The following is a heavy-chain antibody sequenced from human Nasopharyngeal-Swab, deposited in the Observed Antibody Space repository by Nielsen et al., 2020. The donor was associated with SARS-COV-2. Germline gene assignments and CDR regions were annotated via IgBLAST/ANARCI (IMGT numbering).Heavy chain of an antibody. J-gene: IGHJ6*03. CDR3: ARSKYQLPEGYYYYYMDV. V-gene: IGHV3-66*02. CDR1: GFTVSSNY. CDR2: IYSGGHT. Sequence: GSLRLSCAASGFTVSSNYMSWVRQAPGKGLEWVSVIYSGGHTYYADSVKGRFTISRDNSKNTLYLQMNSLRAEDTAVYYCARSKYQLPEGYYYYYMDVWGKGTTVTVSS. D-gene: IGHD2-2*01.